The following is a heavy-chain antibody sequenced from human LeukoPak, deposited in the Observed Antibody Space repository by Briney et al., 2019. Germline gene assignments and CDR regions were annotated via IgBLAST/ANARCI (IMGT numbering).Heavy chain of an antibody. J-gene: IGHJ6*03. CDR1: GGTFSSYA. D-gene: IGHD5-24*01. Sequence: SVKVSCKASGGTFSSYAISWVRQAPGQGLEWMGGIIPIFGTANYAQKFQGRVTITTDESTSTAYMELSSLRSEDTAVYYCARVLRDGYNPHSAYYYYYMDVWGKGTTVTVSS. V-gene: IGHV1-69*05. CDR2: IIPIFGTA. CDR3: ARVLRDGYNPHSAYYYYYMDV.